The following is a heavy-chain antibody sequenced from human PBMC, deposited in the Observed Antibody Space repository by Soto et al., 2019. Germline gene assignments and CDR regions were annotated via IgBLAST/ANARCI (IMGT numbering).Heavy chain of an antibody. V-gene: IGHV4-4*07. CDR1: GGSITDYS. CDR2: IFSSGST. CDR3: ARDQGVVVTADNWFDP. Sequence: PSETLSLTCTVSGGSITDYSWVWIRQPAGKGLEWIGRIFSSGSTNYNPSLKGRITMSLDTSKNQFSLKLNSATATDMAVYFCARDQGVVVTADNWFDPWGQGILVTASS. J-gene: IGHJ5*02. D-gene: IGHD2-21*02.